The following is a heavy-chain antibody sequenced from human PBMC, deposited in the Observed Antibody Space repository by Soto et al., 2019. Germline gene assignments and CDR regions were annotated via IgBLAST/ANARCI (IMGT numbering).Heavy chain of an antibody. CDR2: MNHNSGNT. Sequence: QVQLVQSGAEVKKPGASVKVSCKASGYTFTSYDINWVRQATGQGLEWMGWMNHNSGNTCYAQKFQGRVIMTRNTSISTAYMELSSLRSEDTAMYYCARGLEWSWSLDPWGQGTLVTVSS. CDR1: GYTFTSYD. CDR3: ARGLEWSWSLDP. J-gene: IGHJ5*02. V-gene: IGHV1-8*01. D-gene: IGHD3-3*01.